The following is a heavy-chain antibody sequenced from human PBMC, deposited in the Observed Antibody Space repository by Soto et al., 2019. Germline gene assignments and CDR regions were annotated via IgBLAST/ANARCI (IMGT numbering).Heavy chain of an antibody. J-gene: IGHJ4*02. CDR1: GGSISSSSYY. V-gene: IGHV4-39*01. CDR3: ARTTIAAAGTIDY. CDR2: IYYSGST. Sequence: PSETLSLTCTVPGGSISSSSYYWGWIRQPPGKGLEWIGSIYYSGSTYYNPSLKSRVTISVDTSKNQFSLKLSSVTAADTAVYYCARTTIAAAGTIDYWGQGTLVTVSS. D-gene: IGHD6-13*01.